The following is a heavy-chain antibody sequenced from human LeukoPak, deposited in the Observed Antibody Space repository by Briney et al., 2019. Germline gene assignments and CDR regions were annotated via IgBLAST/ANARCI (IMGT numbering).Heavy chain of an antibody. Sequence: ASVKVSCKASGYTFTSYDFNWVRQATGQRPEWMGWMSPNSGDTGYAQKFQDRVTMTRNTSISTAYMELSSLRSDDTAVYYCARETGSGYGMDVWGQGTTVTVSS. CDR1: GYTFTSYD. V-gene: IGHV1-8*01. J-gene: IGHJ6*02. D-gene: IGHD3-10*01. CDR2: MSPNSGDT. CDR3: ARETGSGYGMDV.